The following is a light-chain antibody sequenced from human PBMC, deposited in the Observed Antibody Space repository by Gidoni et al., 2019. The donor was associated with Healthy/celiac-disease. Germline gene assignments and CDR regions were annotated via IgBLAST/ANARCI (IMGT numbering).Light chain of an antibody. V-gene: IGKV1-39*01. CDR2: AAS. J-gene: IGKJ2*01. CDR3: QQSYSTPNT. CDR1: QSISSY. Sequence: DIQMTQSPSSLSASVVDRVTITCRASQSISSYLNWYQQKPGKAPKLLIYAASSLQSGVPARFSGSGSGTDFTLTISSLQPEDFATYYCQQSYSTPNTLGQGTKLEIK.